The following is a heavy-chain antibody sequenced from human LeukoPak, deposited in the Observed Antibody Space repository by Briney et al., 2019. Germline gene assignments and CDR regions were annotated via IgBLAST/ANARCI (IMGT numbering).Heavy chain of an antibody. CDR2: INHSGST. CDR1: GGSFSGYY. Sequence: SETLSLTCAAYGGSFSGYYWSWIRQPPGKGLEWIGEINHSGSTNYNPSLKSRVTISVDTSKNQFSLKLSSVPAADTAVYYCARGSLKTGTPRFYGMDVWSKGTTVTVSS. J-gene: IGHJ6*04. V-gene: IGHV4-34*01. CDR3: ARGSLKTGTPRFYGMDV. D-gene: IGHD3-10*01.